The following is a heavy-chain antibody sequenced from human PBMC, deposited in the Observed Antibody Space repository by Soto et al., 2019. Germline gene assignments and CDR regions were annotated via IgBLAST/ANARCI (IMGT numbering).Heavy chain of an antibody. D-gene: IGHD3-3*01. CDR1: GGSITSGSYS. Sequence: SETLSLTCTVSGGSITSGSYSWSWIRQLPEKGLEWIGYIYGRGSTYYNRSLQSRVTISLDTSKNQFSLKLTSVTAADTAVYYCARGQRFSDWFDPWGQGTLVTVSS. J-gene: IGHJ5*02. CDR3: ARGQRFSDWFDP. CDR2: IYGRGST. V-gene: IGHV4-30-2*01.